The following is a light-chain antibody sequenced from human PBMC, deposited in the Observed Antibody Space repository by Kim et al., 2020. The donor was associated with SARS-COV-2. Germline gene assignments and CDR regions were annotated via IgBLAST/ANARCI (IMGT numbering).Light chain of an antibody. V-gene: IGKV3-20*01. J-gene: IGKJ4*01. CDR1: QIAGIY. Sequence: SLGPWERSSLSCRASQIAGIYLSWYQQKPGQAPRLLSYAASNSAAGIPDRFSGSGSGTDFTLTISRLEPEDFAVYYCQQYGTSNTFGGGTKVDIK. CDR3: QQYGTSNT. CDR2: AAS.